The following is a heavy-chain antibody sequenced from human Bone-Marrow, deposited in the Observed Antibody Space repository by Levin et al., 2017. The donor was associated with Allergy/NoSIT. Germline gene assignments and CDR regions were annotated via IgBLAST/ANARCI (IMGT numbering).Heavy chain of an antibody. Sequence: SQTLSLTCAVSGGAFSGYFWTWIRQSPGKGLEWIGEINHSGTTTYNPSLKSRVTLSVDTSNNQFSLELTSVTAADTAVYYCASRFCSSTSCDFDYWGQGTLVTVSP. CDR1: GGAFSGYF. V-gene: IGHV4-34*01. J-gene: IGHJ4*02. D-gene: IGHD2-2*01. CDR2: INHSGTT. CDR3: ASRFCSSTSCDFDY.